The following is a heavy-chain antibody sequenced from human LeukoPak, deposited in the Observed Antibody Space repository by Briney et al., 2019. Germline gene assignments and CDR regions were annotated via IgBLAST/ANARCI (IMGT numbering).Heavy chain of an antibody. CDR3: ARAWQDTGVAYYYDY. D-gene: IGHD5-18*01. Sequence: PSETLSLTSTLPLDSFNSAGYYSSWIRQHPGKGLEWIGYIYYSGSTHYNPSLKSRVTMSIDTSKSQCSLYLNRICAAQTAQSYSARAWQDTGVAYYYDYWGQGTLVTVSS. J-gene: IGHJ4*02. CDR2: IYYSGST. CDR1: LDSFNSAGYY. V-gene: IGHV4-31*02.